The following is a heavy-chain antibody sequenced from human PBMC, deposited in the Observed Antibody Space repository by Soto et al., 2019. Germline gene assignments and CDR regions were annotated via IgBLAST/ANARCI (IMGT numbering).Heavy chain of an antibody. J-gene: IGHJ4*02. D-gene: IGHD5-12*01. CDR3: AKALQMATILRQFDY. V-gene: IGHV3-23*01. CDR1: GFTFSSYG. Sequence: LRLSCAASGFTFSSYGMSWVRQAPGKGLEWVSGISGSGGSTYYADSVKGRFTTSRDNSKNTLYLQMNGLRAEDTAVYYCAKALQMATILRQFDYWGQGTLVTVSS. CDR2: ISGSGGST.